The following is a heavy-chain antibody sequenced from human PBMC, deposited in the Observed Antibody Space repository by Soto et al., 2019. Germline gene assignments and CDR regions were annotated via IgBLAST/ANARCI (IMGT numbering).Heavy chain of an antibody. Sequence: QMQLVESGGGVVQPGRSLRLSCAASGFTFSSYGMHWVRQAPGKGLEWVAFISFDGSSEYYADSVKGRFTISRDNSRDTLYLQMNRLRGEDTADYYCASVTGTTDFDCWGQGTLVTVSS. D-gene: IGHD1-7*01. J-gene: IGHJ4*02. CDR1: GFTFSSYG. V-gene: IGHV3-33*01. CDR2: ISFDGSSE. CDR3: ASVTGTTDFDC.